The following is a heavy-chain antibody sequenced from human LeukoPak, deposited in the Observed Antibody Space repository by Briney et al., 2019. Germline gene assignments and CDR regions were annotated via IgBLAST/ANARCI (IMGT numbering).Heavy chain of an antibody. Sequence: SGTLSLTCAVSGGSVSSDTWWTWVRQPPGKGLEWIGEIYHRGTTNDNPSLKSRVTISLGKSKNQFSLKLSSVTAADTAVYYCATRNYYDSTGYYNYWGQGTLVTVSS. CDR1: GGSVSSDTW. CDR3: ATRNYYDSTGYYNY. V-gene: IGHV4-4*02. J-gene: IGHJ4*02. CDR2: IYHRGTT. D-gene: IGHD3-22*01.